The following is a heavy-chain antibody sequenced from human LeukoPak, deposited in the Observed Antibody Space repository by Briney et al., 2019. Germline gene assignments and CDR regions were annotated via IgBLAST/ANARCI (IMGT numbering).Heavy chain of an antibody. D-gene: IGHD4-17*01. CDR1: GYTFTGYD. CDR3: ARGHNYGDSTVRDY. Sequence: EASVKVSCKASGYTFTGYDINWVRQATGQGLEWMGWMNPNSGNTGYAQKFQGRVTMTRNTSISTAYMELSSLRSEDTAVYYCARGHNYGDSTVRDYWGQGTLVTVSS. J-gene: IGHJ4*02. V-gene: IGHV1-8*01. CDR2: MNPNSGNT.